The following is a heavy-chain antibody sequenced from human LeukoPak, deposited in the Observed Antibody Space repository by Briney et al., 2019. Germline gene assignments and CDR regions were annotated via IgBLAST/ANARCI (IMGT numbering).Heavy chain of an antibody. CDR2: INTNTGNP. CDR3: ASGAGHRDGYSYGEYFDY. J-gene: IGHJ4*02. D-gene: IGHD5-18*01. V-gene: IGHV7-4-1*02. Sequence: GASVKVACKAYGYTFTSYAMNWVRQAPGQGLEWMGWINTNTGNPTYAQGFTGRFVFSLDTSVSTAYLQISSLKAEDTAVYYCASGAGHRDGYSYGEYFDYWGQGTLVTVSS. CDR1: GYTFTSYA.